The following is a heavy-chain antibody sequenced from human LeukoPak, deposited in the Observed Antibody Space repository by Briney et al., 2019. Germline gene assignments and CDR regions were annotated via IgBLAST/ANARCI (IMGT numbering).Heavy chain of an antibody. V-gene: IGHV1-2*02. D-gene: IGHD1-26*01. Sequence: ASVKVSCKASGYTFTGYYMHWVRQAPGQGLEWMGWINPNSGDTNYAQKFQGRVTMTRDTSISTAYMELSRLRSDDTAVYYCARGAKWEPYYYYGMDVWGQGTTVTASS. J-gene: IGHJ6*02. CDR2: INPNSGDT. CDR3: ARGAKWEPYYYYGMDV. CDR1: GYTFTGYY.